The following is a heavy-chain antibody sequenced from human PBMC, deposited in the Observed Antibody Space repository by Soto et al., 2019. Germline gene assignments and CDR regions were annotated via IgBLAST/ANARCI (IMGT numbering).Heavy chain of an antibody. CDR1: GGSISSSSYY. J-gene: IGHJ4*02. CDR2: IYYSGST. D-gene: IGHD6-13*01. Sequence: PSETLSLTCTVSGGSISSSSYYWGWIRQPPGKGLEWIGYIYYSGSTNYNPSLKSRVTISVDTSKNQFSLKLSSVTAADTAVYYCARLSSWVDYWGQGTLVTVSS. CDR3: ARLSSWVDY. V-gene: IGHV4-61*05.